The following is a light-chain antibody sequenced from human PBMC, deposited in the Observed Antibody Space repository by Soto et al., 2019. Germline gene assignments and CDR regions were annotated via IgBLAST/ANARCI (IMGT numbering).Light chain of an antibody. J-gene: IGKJ1*01. CDR2: GAS. CDR3: HQYGTSPAT. CDR1: QSVSSSY. Sequence: EIVWTQSPGTLSMSPGERANLSFRSSQSVSSSYLAWYQQKPGQSPRLLIYGASSRATGIPDRFSGSGSGTDFTLTISRLEPEDFAVYYCHQYGTSPATVGQGTKVDIK. V-gene: IGKV3-20*01.